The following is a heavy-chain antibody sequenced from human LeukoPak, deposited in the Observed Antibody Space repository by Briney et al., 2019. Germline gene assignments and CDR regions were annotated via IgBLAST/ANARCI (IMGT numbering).Heavy chain of an antibody. Sequence: GGSLRLSCAASGFTFSSYWMHWVRQAPGKGLVWVSRINSDGSSTSYADSVKGRSTISRDNAKNTLYLQMNSLRAEDTAVYYCARDDSPAYYDFWSGTYYYYYYMDVWGKGTMVTVSS. D-gene: IGHD3-3*01. CDR2: INSDGSST. J-gene: IGHJ6*03. CDR3: ARDDSPAYYDFWSGTYYYYYYMDV. V-gene: IGHV3-74*01. CDR1: GFTFSSYW.